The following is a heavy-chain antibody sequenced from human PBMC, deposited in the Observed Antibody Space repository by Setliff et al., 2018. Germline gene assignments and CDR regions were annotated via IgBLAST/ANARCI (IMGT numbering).Heavy chain of an antibody. Sequence: SETLSLTCSVSGGSISSGGFYWSWIRQSAGRGLEWIGHFHTGGATDYNLSLKSRVTISLDSSKNQFSLRLSSVTAADAAVYFCARESATIGEFPLYYFDKWGQGIPVPVSS. CDR2: FHTGGAT. CDR1: GGSISSGGFY. J-gene: IGHJ4*02. V-gene: IGHV4-61*09. D-gene: IGHD3-10*01. CDR3: ARESATIGEFPLYYFDK.